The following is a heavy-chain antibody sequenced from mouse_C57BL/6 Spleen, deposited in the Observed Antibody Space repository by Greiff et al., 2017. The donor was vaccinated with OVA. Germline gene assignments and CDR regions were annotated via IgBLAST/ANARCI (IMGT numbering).Heavy chain of an antibody. Sequence: VQLQQPGAELVRPGSSVKLSCKASGYTFTSYWMHWVKQRPIQGLEWIGNIDPSDSATHYNQKFKDKATLTVDKSSSTAYMQLSSLTSEDSAVYYCAREGDGYPFAYWGQGTLVTVSA. D-gene: IGHD2-3*01. V-gene: IGHV1-52*01. CDR1: GYTFTSYW. CDR3: AREGDGYPFAY. CDR2: IDPSDSAT. J-gene: IGHJ3*01.